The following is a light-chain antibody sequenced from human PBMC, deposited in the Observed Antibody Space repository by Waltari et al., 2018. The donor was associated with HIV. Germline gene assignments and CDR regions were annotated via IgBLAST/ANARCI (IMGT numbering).Light chain of an antibody. CDR3: NSYTTSSTLHVV. CDR1: SRDVGGYNY. Sequence: QSALTQPASVSGSPGQSITISCTGTSRDVGGYNYVSWYQHHPGKPPKLMIYDVSNRPSGVSSRFSGSKSGNTASLTISGLQAEDEADYYCNSYTTSSTLHVVFGGGTKLTVL. CDR2: DVS. V-gene: IGLV2-14*03. J-gene: IGLJ2*01.